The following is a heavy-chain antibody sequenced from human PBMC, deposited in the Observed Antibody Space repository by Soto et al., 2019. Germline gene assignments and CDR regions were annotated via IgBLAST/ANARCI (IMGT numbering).Heavy chain of an antibody. J-gene: IGHJ6*02. CDR2: INPSGGST. CDR1: GYTFTSYY. CDR3: AGVELSAYYYYYGMDV. Sequence: QVQLVQSGAEVKKPGASVKVSCKASGYTFTSYYMHWVRQAPGQGLEWMGIINPSGGSTSYAQKFQGRVTMTRDTSTSTVYMELSSLRSEDTAVYYCAGVELSAYYYYYGMDVWGQGTTVTVSS. V-gene: IGHV1-46*01. D-gene: IGHD3-10*01.